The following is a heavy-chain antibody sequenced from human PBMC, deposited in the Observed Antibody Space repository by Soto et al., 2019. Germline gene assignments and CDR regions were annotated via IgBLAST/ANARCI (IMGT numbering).Heavy chain of an antibody. CDR3: AIDLLATSGGDCYSLGY. CDR1: GGTFSSYA. J-gene: IGHJ1*01. CDR2: IIPIFGTA. D-gene: IGHD2-21*02. V-gene: IGHV1-69*13. Sequence: AVKVSCKASGGTFSSYAISWVRQVPGQGLEWMGGIIPIFGTANYAQKFQGRVTITADESTSTAYMELSSLRSEDTAVYYCAIDLLATSGGDCYSLGYWGQGTPDTVSS.